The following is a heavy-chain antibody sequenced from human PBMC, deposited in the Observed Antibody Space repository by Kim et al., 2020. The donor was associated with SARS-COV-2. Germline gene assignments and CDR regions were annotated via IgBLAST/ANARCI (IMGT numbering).Heavy chain of an antibody. V-gene: IGHV3-21*01. CDR2: ISSSSSYI. D-gene: IGHD6-19*01. CDR1: GFTFSSYS. J-gene: IGHJ4*02. Sequence: GGSLRLSCAASGFTFSSYSMNWVRQAPGKGLEWVSSISSSSSYIYYADSVKGRFTISRDNAKNSLYLQMNSLRAEDTAVYYCARSSGWYRRGPYYFDYWGQGTLVTVSS. CDR3: ARSSGWYRRGPYYFDY.